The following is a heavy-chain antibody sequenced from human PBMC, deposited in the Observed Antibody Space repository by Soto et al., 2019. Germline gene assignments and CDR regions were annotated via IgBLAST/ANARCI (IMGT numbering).Heavy chain of an antibody. D-gene: IGHD6-19*01. CDR2: ISYDGSNK. Sequence: QVQLVESGGGVVQPGRSLRLSCAASGFTFSTYGMHWVRQAPGKGLEWVAVISYDGSNKYYADSVKGRFTISRDNSKNTLYLQMNSLRVEDTAVYYCAKAVKQWLVRFSVDYWGQETLVTVSS. J-gene: IGHJ4*02. V-gene: IGHV3-30*18. CDR3: AKAVKQWLVRFSVDY. CDR1: GFTFSTYG.